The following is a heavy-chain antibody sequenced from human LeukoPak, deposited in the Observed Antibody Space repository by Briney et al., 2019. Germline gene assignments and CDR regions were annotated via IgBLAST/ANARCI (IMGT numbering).Heavy chain of an antibody. V-gene: IGHV3-48*04. CDR1: GFTFSSYS. CDR2: ISSSSSTI. CDR3: ARGYPRVVVVTYYFDY. Sequence: GGSLRLSCAASGFTFSSYSMNWVRQAPGKGLEWVSYISSSSSTIYYADSVKGRFTISRDNAKNPLYLQMNSLRAEDTAVYYCARGYPRVVVVTYYFDYWGQGTLVTVSS. J-gene: IGHJ4*02. D-gene: IGHD3-22*01.